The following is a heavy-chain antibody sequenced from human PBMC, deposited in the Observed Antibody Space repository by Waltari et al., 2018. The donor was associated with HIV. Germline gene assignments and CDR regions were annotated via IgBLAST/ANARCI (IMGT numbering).Heavy chain of an antibody. J-gene: IGHJ3*02. V-gene: IGHV1-18*01. Sequence: QVQLVQSGAEVKKPGASLKVSCKASGYSFTRYGISWVRQAPGQGLEWIGWICVYNDNTKYAQKIQDRLNMTTDSPTSTAYMELRSLRSDDTAVYYCARAPMTTVTSRGFDIWGQGTMVIVSS. CDR1: GYSFTRYG. CDR2: ICVYNDNT. CDR3: ARAPMTTVTSRGFDI. D-gene: IGHD4-17*01.